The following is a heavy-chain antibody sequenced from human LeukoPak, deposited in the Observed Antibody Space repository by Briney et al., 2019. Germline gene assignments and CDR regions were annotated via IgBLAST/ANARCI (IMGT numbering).Heavy chain of an antibody. J-gene: IGHJ4*02. CDR2: ISGSSDAI. CDR1: GFTFSTYS. Sequence: PGGSLRLSCAASGFTFSTYSMSWVRQAPGKGLEWVSYISGSSDAIYYADSVKGRFTISRDNAKNALYLQMNSLRTEDTAVYYCARVGPAGNEYGSGSYYYWGQGSLVTVSS. V-gene: IGHV3-48*01. CDR3: ARVGPAGNEYGSGSYYY. D-gene: IGHD3-10*01.